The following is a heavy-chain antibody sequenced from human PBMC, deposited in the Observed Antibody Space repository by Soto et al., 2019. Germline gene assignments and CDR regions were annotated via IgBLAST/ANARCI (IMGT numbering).Heavy chain of an antibody. D-gene: IGHD4-17*01. V-gene: IGHV4-34*01. Sequence: TSQMLSLTCAVYGGSFSGYYWSWIRQPPGKGLEWIGEINHSGSINYNPSLKSRVTISVDTSKNQFSLKLSSVTAADTAVYYCARVIPVYGDWDAFDIWGQGTMVTVSS. CDR3: ARVIPVYGDWDAFDI. J-gene: IGHJ3*02. CDR2: INHSGSI. CDR1: GGSFSGYY.